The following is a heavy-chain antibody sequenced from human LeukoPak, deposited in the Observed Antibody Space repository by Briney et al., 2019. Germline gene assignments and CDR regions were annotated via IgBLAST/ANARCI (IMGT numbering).Heavy chain of an antibody. D-gene: IGHD6-19*01. CDR1: GFTFSSYE. CDR2: ISGSGGST. Sequence: PGGSLRLSCAASGFTFSSYEMNWVRQAPGKGLEWVSAISGSGGSTYYADSVKGRFTISRDNSKNTLYLQMNSLRAEDTAVYHCAKPGSSGWYTHIDYWGQGTLVTVSS. CDR3: AKPGSSGWYTHIDY. V-gene: IGHV3-23*01. J-gene: IGHJ4*02.